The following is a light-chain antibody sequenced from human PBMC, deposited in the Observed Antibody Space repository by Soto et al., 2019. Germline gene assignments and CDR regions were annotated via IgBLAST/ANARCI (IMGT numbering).Light chain of an antibody. Sequence: DIVMTQSPDSLAVSLGERATINCKSSQSVLHSSHNKNYLAWYQQKPGQPPKLLIYWASTRKSGVPDRFSGSGAGTDFTLTISSQQAEDVAVYYCQHYYTTPRTFGQGTKVEIK. V-gene: IGKV4-1*01. CDR1: QSVLHSSHNKNY. J-gene: IGKJ1*01. CDR3: QHYYTTPRT. CDR2: WAS.